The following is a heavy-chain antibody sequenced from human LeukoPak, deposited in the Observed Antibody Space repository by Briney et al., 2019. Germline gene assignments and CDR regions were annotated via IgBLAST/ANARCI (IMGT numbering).Heavy chain of an antibody. CDR1: GYTFTGYY. V-gene: IGHV1-2*02. D-gene: IGHD6-6*01. J-gene: IGHJ4*02. CDR2: INPNRGGT. Sequence: ASVKVSCKASGYTFTGYYMHWVRQAPGQGLEWMGWINPNRGGTNYAQKFQGRVTMTRDTSISTAYMELSRLRSDDTAVYYCARERPYSSSSRHFDYWGQGTLVTVSS. CDR3: ARERPYSSSSRHFDY.